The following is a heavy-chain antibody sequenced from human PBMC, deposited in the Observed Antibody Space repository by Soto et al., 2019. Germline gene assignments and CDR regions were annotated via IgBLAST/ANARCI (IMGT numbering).Heavy chain of an antibody. CDR3: ARDPYCGGDCYWAFDI. CDR1: GGSISSYY. Sequence: SETLALTCTVSGGSISSYYWSWIGQPAGKGLEWIGRIYTSGSTNYNPSLKSRVTMSVDTSKNQFSLKLSSVTAADTAVYYCARDPYCGGDCYWAFDIWGQGTMVT. V-gene: IGHV4-4*07. J-gene: IGHJ3*02. CDR2: IYTSGST. D-gene: IGHD2-21*02.